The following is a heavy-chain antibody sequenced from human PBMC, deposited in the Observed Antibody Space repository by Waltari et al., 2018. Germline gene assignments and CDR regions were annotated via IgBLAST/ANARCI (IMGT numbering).Heavy chain of an antibody. CDR3: ARLARYGDSGLDY. Sequence: QLQLQESGPGLVKPSETLSLTCTVSGVSISSRWDYWGWIRQPPGKGRKWIANIYYTGNTYYNASLKSRVTISVDTSKNQFSLKMRSVTAADTAVYYCARLARYGDSGLDYWGQGTLVSVSS. CDR1: GVSISSRWDY. J-gene: IGHJ4*02. V-gene: IGHV4-39*01. CDR2: IYYTGNT. D-gene: IGHD4-17*01.